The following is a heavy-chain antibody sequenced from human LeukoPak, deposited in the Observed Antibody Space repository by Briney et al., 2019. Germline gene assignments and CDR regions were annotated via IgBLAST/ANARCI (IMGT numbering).Heavy chain of an antibody. CDR3: AARRTYGSGFYYFDY. Sequence: ASVKVSCKASGYTFTSYGISWVRQAPGQGLEWMGWISAYNGNTNYAQKLQGRVTMTTDTSTSTAYMELRSLRSDDTAVYYCAARRTYGSGFYYFDYWGQGTLVTVSS. CDR2: ISAYNGNT. D-gene: IGHD3-10*01. CDR1: GYTFTSYG. V-gene: IGHV1-18*01. J-gene: IGHJ4*02.